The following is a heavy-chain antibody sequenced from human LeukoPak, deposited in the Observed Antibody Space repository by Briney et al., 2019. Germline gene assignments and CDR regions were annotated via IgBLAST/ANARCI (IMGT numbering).Heavy chain of an antibody. CDR1: GTYW. D-gene: IGHD2/OR15-2a*01. CDR3: VTFYETY. V-gene: IGHV3-74*01. CDR2: INSDGSWT. J-gene: IGHJ4*02. Sequence: GGSLRLSCAASGTYWMHWVRQAPGKGLVWVSHINSDGSWTGYADSVRGRFTISKDNAKNTVSLQMNNLRAEDTAVYYCVTFYETYWGRGTLVTVSS.